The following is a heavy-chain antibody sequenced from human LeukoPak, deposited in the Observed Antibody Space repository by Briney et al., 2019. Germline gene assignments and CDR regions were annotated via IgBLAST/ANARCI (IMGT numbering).Heavy chain of an antibody. Sequence: GGSLRLSCTASGSSGFTFISAWMSWVRQAPGKGLEWVGRIKSKTDGGTTDYAAPVKGRFPISRDDSKTTVFLQMNSLKTEDTAVYYCTTVQDYGEAGDWGQGTLVTVSS. CDR3: TTVQDYGEAGD. CDR2: IKSKTDGGTT. J-gene: IGHJ4*02. V-gene: IGHV3-15*01. D-gene: IGHD4-17*01. CDR1: GFTFISAW.